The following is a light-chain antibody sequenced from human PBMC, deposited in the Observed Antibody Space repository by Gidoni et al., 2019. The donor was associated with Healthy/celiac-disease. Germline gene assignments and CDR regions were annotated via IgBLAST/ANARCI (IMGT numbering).Light chain of an antibody. CDR2: DVS. CDR1: SSDVGGYNY. J-gene: IGLJ1*01. Sequence: QSPLTQPASVSGSPGQSITISCTGTSSDVGGYNYVSWYQQHPGKAPKLMIYDVSNRPSGVSNRFSGSKSGNTASLTISGLQAEDEADYYCSSYTSSSTLEVFGTGTKVTVL. V-gene: IGLV2-14*01. CDR3: SSYTSSSTLEV.